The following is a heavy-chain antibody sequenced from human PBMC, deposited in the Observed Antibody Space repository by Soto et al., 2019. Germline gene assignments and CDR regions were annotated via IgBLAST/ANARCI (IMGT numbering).Heavy chain of an antibody. CDR1: GGTFSSYA. CDR2: IIPIFGTA. Sequence: QVQLVQSGAEVKKPGSSVKVSCKASGGTFSSYAISWVRQAPGQGLEWMGGIIPIFGTANYAQKFQGRVTIAAAXXTXTXXMELSSLRSEATAVYYCARGPSYGYGVLVTVGFDLWGRGTLVTVSS. J-gene: IGHJ2*01. D-gene: IGHD2-8*02. CDR3: ARGPSYGYGVLVTVGFDL. V-gene: IGHV1-69*12.